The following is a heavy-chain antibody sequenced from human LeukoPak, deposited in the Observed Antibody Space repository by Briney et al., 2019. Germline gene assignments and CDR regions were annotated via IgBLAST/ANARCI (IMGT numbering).Heavy chain of an antibody. Sequence: GGSLRLSCAASGFTFSSYAMHWVRQAPGEGLEWVAVISYDGSNKYYADSVKGRFTISRDNSKNTLYLQMNSLRAEDTAVYYCARAEDYYDSSGSIDFDYWGQGTPVTVSS. CDR1: GFTFSSYA. V-gene: IGHV3-30-3*01. CDR3: ARAEDYYDSSGSIDFDY. D-gene: IGHD3-22*01. J-gene: IGHJ4*02. CDR2: ISYDGSNK.